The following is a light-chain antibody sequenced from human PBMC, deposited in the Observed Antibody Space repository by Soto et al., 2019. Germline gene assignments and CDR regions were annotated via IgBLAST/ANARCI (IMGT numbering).Light chain of an antibody. Sequence: QSALTQPASVSGSPGQSITISCAGTMRDVGAYNLVSWYQQHPGRAPQLIIYEVRNRPSVISFRFSGSKSGNTASLTISGLQAEDEADYYCSSYTAKRSLIFGGGTKLTVL. CDR1: MRDVGAYNL. V-gene: IGLV2-14*01. CDR2: EVR. J-gene: IGLJ2*01. CDR3: SSYTAKRSLI.